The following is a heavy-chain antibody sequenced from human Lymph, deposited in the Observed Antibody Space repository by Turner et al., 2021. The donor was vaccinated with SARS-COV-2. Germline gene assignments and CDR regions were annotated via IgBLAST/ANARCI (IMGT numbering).Heavy chain of an antibody. Sequence: QFHLLQSGAEVKKPGSSVKFSCQASGGTFSTYVISWVRQAPGQGLEWMGGIIPILGIANYAQKFQGRVTITADKSTSTAYMELSSLRSEDTAVYHCARRHSGNYDAFDIWGQGTMVTVSS. D-gene: IGHD1-26*01. CDR1: GGTFSTYV. J-gene: IGHJ3*02. CDR3: ARRHSGNYDAFDI. CDR2: IIPILGIA. V-gene: IGHV1-69*10.